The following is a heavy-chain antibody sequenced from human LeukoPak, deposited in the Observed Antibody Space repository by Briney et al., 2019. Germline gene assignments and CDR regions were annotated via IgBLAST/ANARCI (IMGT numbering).Heavy chain of an antibody. CDR1: GGSISSYY. Sequence: SETLSLTCTVSGGSISSYYRSWLRQPPGKGLEWIGYIYYSGSTNYNPSLKSRVTISVDTSKNQFSLKLSSVTAADTAVYYCARNFYDILTGYYNDYYYYMDVWGKGTTVTVSS. D-gene: IGHD3-9*01. CDR2: IYYSGST. V-gene: IGHV4-59*01. J-gene: IGHJ6*03. CDR3: ARNFYDILTGYYNDYYYYMDV.